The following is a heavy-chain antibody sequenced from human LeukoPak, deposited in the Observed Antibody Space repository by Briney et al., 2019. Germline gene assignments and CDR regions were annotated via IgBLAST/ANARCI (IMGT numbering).Heavy chain of an antibody. CDR3: ARERRSWSGSYFGAFDI. CDR1: GGSISSYY. J-gene: IGHJ3*02. D-gene: IGHD1-26*01. V-gene: IGHV4-4*07. CDR2: IYTSGST. Sequence: SETLSLTCTVSGGSISSYYWSWIRQPAGKGLEWIGRIYTSGSTNYNPSLKSRVTMSVDTSKNQFSLKLSSVTAADTAVYYCARERRSWSGSYFGAFDIWGQGTMVTVSS.